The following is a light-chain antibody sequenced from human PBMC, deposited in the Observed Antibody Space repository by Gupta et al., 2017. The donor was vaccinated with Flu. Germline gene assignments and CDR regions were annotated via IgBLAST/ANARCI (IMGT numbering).Light chain of an antibody. V-gene: IGLV2-23*02. CDR3: CSYAGSSTLV. CDR2: EVT. Sequence: ITISCTGSTSDVGSYNLVSWYQQHPGKAPKVMIYEVTKRPSGVSNRFSGSKSGNTASLTISGLQAEDEAYYYCCSYAGSSTLVFGGGTKVTVL. J-gene: IGLJ3*02. CDR1: TSDVGSYNL.